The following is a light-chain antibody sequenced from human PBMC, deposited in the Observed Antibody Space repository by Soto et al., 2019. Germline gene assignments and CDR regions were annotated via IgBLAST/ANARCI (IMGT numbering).Light chain of an antibody. CDR1: SSDVGGYNY. Sequence: QSVLSQPASVSGSPVHAVTISCTGTSSDVGGYNYVSWYQQHPGKAPKLMIYDVTIRPAGVSNRFSGSKSGNTASLTISGLQAEDEADYYCSSYTSSSTYVFGTGTKVTVL. J-gene: IGLJ1*01. V-gene: IGLV2-14*01. CDR3: SSYTSSSTYV. CDR2: DVT.